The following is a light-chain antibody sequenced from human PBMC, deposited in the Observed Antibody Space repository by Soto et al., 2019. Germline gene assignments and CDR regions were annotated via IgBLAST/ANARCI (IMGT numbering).Light chain of an antibody. CDR2: GAS. V-gene: IGKV3-20*01. CDR3: QQYGSSGT. Sequence: EIVITQSPATLSVSPGERATLSCRASQSVSSNLAWYQQKPGQDPRLLIYGASTRANGIPDRFSGSGSGTYFTLTISRLEPEEFAVYYCQQYGSSGTFGQGTKVDI. CDR1: QSVSSN. J-gene: IGKJ1*01.